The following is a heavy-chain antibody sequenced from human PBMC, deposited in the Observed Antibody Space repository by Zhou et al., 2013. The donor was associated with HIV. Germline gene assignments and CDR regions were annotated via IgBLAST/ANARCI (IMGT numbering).Heavy chain of an antibody. CDR3: ARLSSTWDGELVS. D-gene: IGHD2-2*01. V-gene: IGHV1-69*12. CDR2: FIPVFNKE. Sequence: QVHLVQSGAEVKKPGSSVKVSCRASAGPFNNYAVNWVRQAPGQGLDWMGGFIPVFNKEEYAQTFQGRVTFTADEGTKTVYMELHNLRPHDTAMYFCARLSSTWDGELVSWGQGNPGHRLR. CDR1: AGPFNNYA. J-gene: IGHJ5*02.